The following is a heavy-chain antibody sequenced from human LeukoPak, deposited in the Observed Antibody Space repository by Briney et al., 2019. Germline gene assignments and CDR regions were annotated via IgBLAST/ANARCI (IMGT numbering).Heavy chain of an antibody. CDR2: IIPILGIA. CDR1: GGTFSSYS. CDR3: SVEMATTYYGMDV. Sequence: SVKVSCKASGGTFSSYSISWVRQAPGQRLEWMGRIIPILGIANYAQKFQGRVTITADKSTSTAYMELSSLRSEDTAVYYCSVEMATTYYGMDVWGQGTTVTVSS. J-gene: IGHJ6*02. D-gene: IGHD5-24*01. V-gene: IGHV1-69*02.